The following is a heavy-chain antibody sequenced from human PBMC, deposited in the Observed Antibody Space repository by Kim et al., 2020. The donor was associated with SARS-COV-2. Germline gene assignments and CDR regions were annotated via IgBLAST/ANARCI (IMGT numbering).Heavy chain of an antibody. CDR2: MNPNSGDT. J-gene: IGHJ6*04. D-gene: IGHD3-22*01. Sequence: ASVKVSCKASGYTFTSYDINWVRQAAGQGLEWMGWMNPNSGDTGYAQKFQGRVTMTRNNSISTAYMELSSLRSEDTAFYYCARTGCYYDSSGHLGDFYYYGLDVWGKRTTVTVSS. CDR3: ARTGCYYDSSGHLGDFYYYGLDV. CDR1: GYTFTSYD. V-gene: IGHV1-8*01.